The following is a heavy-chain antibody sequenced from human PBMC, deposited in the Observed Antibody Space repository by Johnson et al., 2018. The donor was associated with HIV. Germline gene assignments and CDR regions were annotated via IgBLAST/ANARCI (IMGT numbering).Heavy chain of an antibody. V-gene: IGHV3-20*04. CDR3: ARARSGSADDAFDI. J-gene: IGHJ3*02. Sequence: VQLVESGGGVVRPGGSLRLSCAASGFTFDDYGMSWVRQAPGQGLEWVSGINWNGGSIGYADSVKGRCTIPRDNAKNSLYLQMNSLRAEDTAVYYCARARSGSADDAFDIWGQGTMVTVSS. CDR1: GFTFDDYG. CDR2: INWNGGSI. D-gene: IGHD1-26*01.